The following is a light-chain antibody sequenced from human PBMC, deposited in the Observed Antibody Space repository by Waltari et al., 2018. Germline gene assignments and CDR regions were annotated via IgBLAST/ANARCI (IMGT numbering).Light chain of an antibody. CDR2: VNSEGSH. CDR3: QTGGHGTWV. V-gene: IGLV4-69*01. Sequence: QLVLTQSPSASASLGASVKPTCTLSSGHSSNVIAWHQQQAEKGPRYWMKVNSEGSHSKGDKIPDRFSGSSSGAERYLTISNLQSEDEADYYWQTGGHGTWVFGGGTKLTVL. J-gene: IGLJ3*02. CDR1: SGHSSNV.